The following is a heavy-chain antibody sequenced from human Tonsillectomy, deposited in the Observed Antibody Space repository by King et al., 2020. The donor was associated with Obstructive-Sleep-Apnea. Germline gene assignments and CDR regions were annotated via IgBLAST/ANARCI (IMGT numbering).Heavy chain of an antibody. CDR2: IYYSRST. Sequence: VQLQESGPGVVKTSQTLSLTCTVSTGSIDSGGYYWSWIRPHPGKDFEWIGYIYYSRSTYYIPSLKRRVAMSVDTYKNQFSLRLTSVTAADTAVYYCARHDVSNYYVEYWGLGALVTVSS. V-gene: IGHV4-31*03. CDR3: ARHDVSNYYVEY. CDR1: TGSIDSGGYY. J-gene: IGHJ4*02. D-gene: IGHD5-24*01.